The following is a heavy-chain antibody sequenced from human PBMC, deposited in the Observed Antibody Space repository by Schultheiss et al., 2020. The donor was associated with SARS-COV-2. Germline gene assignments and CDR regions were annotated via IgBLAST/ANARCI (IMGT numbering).Heavy chain of an antibody. CDR1: GFTFSSYA. J-gene: IGHJ4*02. CDR2: ISGSSSYI. V-gene: IGHV3-21*01. Sequence: GGSLRLSCAASGFTFSSYAMSWVRQAPGKGLEWVSSISGSSSYIHYADSVKGRFTISRDNAKNSLYLQMNSLRAEDTAVYYCASTERTKSSFDYWGQGTLVTVSS. D-gene: IGHD4-11*01. CDR3: ASTERTKSSFDY.